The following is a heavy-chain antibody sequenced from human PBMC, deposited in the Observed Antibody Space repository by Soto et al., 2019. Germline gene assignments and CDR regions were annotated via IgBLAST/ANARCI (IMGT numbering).Heavy chain of an antibody. D-gene: IGHD4-17*01. V-gene: IGHV3-7*01. Sequence: PGGSLRLSCAASGFTFSSYAMSWVRQAPGKGLEWVANIKQDGSEKKYVDSVKGRFTISRDNAKNSLYLQMNSLRAEDSAVYYCARATTTVLYYYYYMDVWGKGTTVTVSS. J-gene: IGHJ6*03. CDR3: ARATTTVLYYYYYMDV. CDR2: IKQDGSEK. CDR1: GFTFSSYA.